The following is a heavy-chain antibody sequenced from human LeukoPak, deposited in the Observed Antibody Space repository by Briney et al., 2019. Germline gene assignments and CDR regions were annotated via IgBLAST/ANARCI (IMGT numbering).Heavy chain of an antibody. D-gene: IGHD1-26*01. CDR2: TSYDGSKK. J-gene: IGHJ6*02. CDR3: ARDSRISRSSYYGMDV. CDR1: GFTFSTYA. V-gene: IGHV3-30-3*01. Sequence: GKSLRLSCAASGFTFSTYAMHWVRQGPGKGLEWVALTSYDGSKKYYADSVKGRFTISRDKSENTLYLQMDSLRAEDTAVYYCARDSRISRSSYYGMDVWGQGTTVTVSS.